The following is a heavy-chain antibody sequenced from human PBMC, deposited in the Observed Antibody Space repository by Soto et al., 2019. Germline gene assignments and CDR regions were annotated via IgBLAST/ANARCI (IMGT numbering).Heavy chain of an antibody. V-gene: IGHV1-2*04. D-gene: IGHD6-19*01. J-gene: IGHJ6*02. CDR2: INPNSGGT. CDR1: GYTFTGYY. Sequence: ASVKVSCKASGYTFTGYYMHWVRQAPGQGLEWMGWINPNSGGTNYAQKFQGWVTMTRDTSISTAYMELGRLRSDDTAVYYCARFSAGYSSGWSWNYYYGMDVWGQGTTVTV. CDR3: ARFSAGYSSGWSWNYYYGMDV.